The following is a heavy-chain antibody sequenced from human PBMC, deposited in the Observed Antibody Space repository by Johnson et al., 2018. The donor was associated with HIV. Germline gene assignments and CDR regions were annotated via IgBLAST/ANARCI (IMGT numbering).Heavy chain of an antibody. Sequence: QVQLVESGGGVVQPGRSLRLSCAASGYTFSSYAMHWVRQAPGKGLEWVALISYDGSNKYYADSVKGRYTFSRDHSKNTLYLQMNSLRAEDTAVYYCARGGRWGWRGNDAFDIWGQGTMVNVSS. D-gene: IGHD3-3*01. J-gene: IGHJ3*02. CDR3: ARGGRWGWRGNDAFDI. V-gene: IGHV3-30*04. CDR1: GYTFSSYA. CDR2: ISYDGSNK.